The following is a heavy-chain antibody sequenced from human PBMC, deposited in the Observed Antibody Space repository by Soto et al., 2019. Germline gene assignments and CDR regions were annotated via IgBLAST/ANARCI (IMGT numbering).Heavy chain of an antibody. CDR1: GGTFSSYT. V-gene: IGHV1-69*02. CDR3: ASADYDFWSDNPRERWFAP. Sequence: QVQLVQSGAEVKKPGSSVKVSCKASGGTFSSYTISWVRQAPGQGLEWMGRIIPILGIANYAQKFQGRVTITADKSTSTAYMELSSLGSEDPAVYYCASADYDFWSDNPRERWFAPWGQGALVTVSS. D-gene: IGHD3-3*01. J-gene: IGHJ5*02. CDR2: IIPILGIA.